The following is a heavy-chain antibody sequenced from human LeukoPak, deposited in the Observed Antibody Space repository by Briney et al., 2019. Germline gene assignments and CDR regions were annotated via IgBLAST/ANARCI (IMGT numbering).Heavy chain of an antibody. V-gene: IGHV5-51*01. J-gene: IGHJ4*02. Sequence: GESLQISCKGSGYSFTSYWIGWVRQMPGKGLEWMGIIYPGDSDTRYSPSFQGQVTISADKSISTAYLQWSSLKASDTDMYYCARHSEPFARSFSDYWGQGTLVTVSS. CDR2: IYPGDSDT. CDR1: GYSFTSYW. D-gene: IGHD1-14*01. CDR3: ARHSEPFARSFSDY.